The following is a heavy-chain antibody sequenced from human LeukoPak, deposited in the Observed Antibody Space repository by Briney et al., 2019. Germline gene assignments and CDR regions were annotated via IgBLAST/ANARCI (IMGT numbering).Heavy chain of an antibody. Sequence: MPSETLSLTCAVSDASISGHYLTWIRQPPGKGLEWIGYISYIGSTNYNPSLKSRVTISVDTSKNLFSLKLNSVTAADTAVCYCARDKISINAFDMWGQGTMVTVSS. CDR2: ISYIGST. J-gene: IGHJ3*02. CDR1: DASISGHY. V-gene: IGHV4-59*11. CDR3: ARDKISINAFDM. D-gene: IGHD1-14*01.